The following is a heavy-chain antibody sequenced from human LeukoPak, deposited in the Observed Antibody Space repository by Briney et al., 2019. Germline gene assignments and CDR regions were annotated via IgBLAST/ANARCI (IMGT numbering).Heavy chain of an antibody. Sequence: PGRSLRLSCAASGFTFSSYWMSWVRQAPGKGLEWVANIKPDGSEKYYVDSVKGRFTFSRDNAKNSLYLQMNSLRAEDTAVYYCARLGNYADFDYWGQGTLVTVSS. CDR1: GFTFSSYW. CDR2: IKPDGSEK. V-gene: IGHV3-7*01. J-gene: IGHJ4*02. CDR3: ARLGNYADFDY. D-gene: IGHD4-11*01.